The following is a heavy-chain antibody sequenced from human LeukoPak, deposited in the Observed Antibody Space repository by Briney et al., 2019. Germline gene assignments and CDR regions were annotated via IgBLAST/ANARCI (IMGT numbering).Heavy chain of an antibody. V-gene: IGHV3-48*03. Sequence: GGSLRLSCAASGFTFSSYEMNWVRQAPGKGLEWVSYISSSGSTIYYADSGKGRFTISRDNAKNSLYLQMNSLRAEDTAVYYCARGEQQLFPFDYWGQGTLVTVSS. D-gene: IGHD6-13*01. CDR2: ISSSGSTI. CDR1: GFTFSSYE. CDR3: ARGEQQLFPFDY. J-gene: IGHJ4*02.